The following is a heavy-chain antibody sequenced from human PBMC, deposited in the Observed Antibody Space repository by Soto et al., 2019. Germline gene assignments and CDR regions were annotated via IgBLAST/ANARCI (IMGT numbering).Heavy chain of an antibody. D-gene: IGHD2-15*01. CDR2: ISGSGGST. Sequence: GGSLRLSCAASGFTFSSYAMSWVRQAPGKGLEWVSAISGSGGSTYYADSVKGRFTISRDNSKNTLYLQMNSLRAEDTAVYYCAKDSFGGKGVGVLNYWGQGTLVTVSS. CDR3: AKDSFGGKGVGVLNY. V-gene: IGHV3-23*01. CDR1: GFTFSSYA. J-gene: IGHJ4*02.